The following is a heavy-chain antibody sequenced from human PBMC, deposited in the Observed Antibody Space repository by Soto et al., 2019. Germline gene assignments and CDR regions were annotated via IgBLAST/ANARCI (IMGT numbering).Heavy chain of an antibody. V-gene: IGHV3-23*01. Sequence: GGSLRLSCAASGFTFSSYAMSWVRQAPGKGLEWVSAISGSGGSTYYADSVKGRFTISRDNSKNTLYLQMNSLRAEDTAVYYCAKDTLDDSSEPLDYWGQGTLVTVSS. CDR1: GFTFSSYA. J-gene: IGHJ4*02. CDR3: AKDTLDDSSEPLDY. CDR2: ISGSGGST. D-gene: IGHD3-22*01.